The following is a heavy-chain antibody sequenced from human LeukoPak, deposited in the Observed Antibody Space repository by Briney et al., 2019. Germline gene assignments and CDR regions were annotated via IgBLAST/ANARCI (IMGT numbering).Heavy chain of an antibody. J-gene: IGHJ4*02. CDR3: ASGGLYSGSYYVDY. V-gene: IGHV4-4*07. Sequence: SSETLSLTCTVSGGSISSYYWSWIRQPAGKGLEWIGRIYTSGSTNYNPSLKSRVTMSVDTSKNQFSLKLSSVIAADTAVYYCASGGLYSGSYYVDYWGQGTLVTVSS. CDR1: GGSISSYY. D-gene: IGHD1-26*01. CDR2: IYTSGST.